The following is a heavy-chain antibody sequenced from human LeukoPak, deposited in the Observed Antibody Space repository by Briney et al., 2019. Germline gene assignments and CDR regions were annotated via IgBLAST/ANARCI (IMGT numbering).Heavy chain of an antibody. D-gene: IGHD3-16*01. Sequence: GGSLRLSCSASGFTFRSYAMHWVRQAPGKGLEYVSAISSNGGSTYYADSVKGRFTISRDNSKNTLYLQMSSLRAEDTAVYYCVKDWGRGRGYFDYWGQGTLVTVSS. CDR2: ISSNGGST. CDR1: GFTFRSYA. V-gene: IGHV3-64D*06. J-gene: IGHJ4*02. CDR3: VKDWGRGRGYFDY.